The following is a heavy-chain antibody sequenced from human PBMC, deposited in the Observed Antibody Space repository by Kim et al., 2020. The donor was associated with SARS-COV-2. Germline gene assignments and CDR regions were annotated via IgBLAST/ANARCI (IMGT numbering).Heavy chain of an antibody. D-gene: IGHD3-10*01. CDR1: GFTFSLYN. V-gene: IGHV3-30-3*01. Sequence: GGSLRLSCAASGFTFSLYNMHWVRHAPGKGLEWVTLISYNEDKKYDADSVKGRFTISRDNSKNTLYLQMNSLRGDDTAVYYCAREGRWDRDASRRGVYGVDVWGQGTTVIVSS. J-gene: IGHJ6*02. CDR2: ISYNEDKK. CDR3: AREGRWDRDASRRGVYGVDV.